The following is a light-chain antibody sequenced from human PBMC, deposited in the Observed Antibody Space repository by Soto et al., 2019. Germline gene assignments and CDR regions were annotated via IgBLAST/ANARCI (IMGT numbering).Light chain of an antibody. V-gene: IGLV2-14*01. CDR2: EVS. Sequence: QSALTQPASGSGSPGQSITISCTGTSSDVGSYNYVSWYQQHPGRAPKLMIYEVSNRPSGVSNRFSGSKSGNTASLTISALQTEDEAYYYCNSYTTSTTYVFGTGTKFTVL. J-gene: IGLJ1*01. CDR3: NSYTTSTTYV. CDR1: SSDVGSYNY.